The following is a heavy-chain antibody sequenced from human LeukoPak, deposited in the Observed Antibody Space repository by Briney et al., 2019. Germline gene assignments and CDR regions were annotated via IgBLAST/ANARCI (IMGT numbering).Heavy chain of an antibody. CDR3: ARGVRQRGYYIGYYFDY. D-gene: IGHD3-22*01. CDR1: GGSISSYY. CDR2: IYYSGST. J-gene: IGHJ4*02. V-gene: IGHV4-59*12. Sequence: SETLSLTCTVSGGSISSYYWSWIRQPPGKGLEWIGYIYYSGSTNYNPSLKSRVTISVDTSKNHFSLRLSSVTAADTAVYYCARGVRQRGYYIGYYFDYWGQGTLVTVSS.